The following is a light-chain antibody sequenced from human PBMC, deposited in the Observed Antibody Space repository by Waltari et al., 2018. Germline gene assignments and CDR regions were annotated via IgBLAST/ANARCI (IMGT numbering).Light chain of an antibody. J-gene: IGLJ1*01. V-gene: IGLV2-8*01. CDR1: SSDVGGYNY. CDR3: SSYAGDSTFL. CDR2: EVS. Sequence: QSALTQPPSASGSPGQSVTISCTGTSSDVGGYNYVSWYQQHPGTPPNLMFYEVSKRPSGAPARFAGTKAGNTASLTVSGLQAEDEADYYCSSYAGDSTFLFGTGTKVAVL.